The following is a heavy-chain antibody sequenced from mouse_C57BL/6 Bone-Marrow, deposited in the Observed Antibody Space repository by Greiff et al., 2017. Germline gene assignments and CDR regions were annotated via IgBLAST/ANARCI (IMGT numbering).Heavy chain of an antibody. J-gene: IGHJ1*03. Sequence: EVKLMESGGGLVQPGGSLKLSCAASGFTFSDYGMAWVRQAPRKGPEWVAFISNLAYSIYYADTVTGRFTISRENAKDTLYLEMSSLRSEDTAMFYCARRGWYWYFDVWGTGTTVTVSS. CDR2: ISNLAYSI. V-gene: IGHV5-15*01. CDR3: ARRGWYWYFDV. CDR1: GFTFSDYG. D-gene: IGHD1-2*01.